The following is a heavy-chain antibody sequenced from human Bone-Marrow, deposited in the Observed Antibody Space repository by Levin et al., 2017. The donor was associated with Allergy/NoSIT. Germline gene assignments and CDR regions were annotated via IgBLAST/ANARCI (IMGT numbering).Heavy chain of an antibody. CDR1: GFSFSSYT. CDR2: IDNSATHI. CDR3: ARDGQAHSSLLLYSDYYLDV. J-gene: IGHJ6*03. D-gene: IGHD2-15*01. V-gene: IGHV3-21*01. Sequence: GGSLRLSCSASGFSFSSYTMSWVRQAPGKGLEWVASIDNSATHISYATSLGGRFTVSRDNGGNSLYLQMNSLRAEDTGIYYCARDGQAHSSLLLYSDYYLDVWGKGTTVTVSS.